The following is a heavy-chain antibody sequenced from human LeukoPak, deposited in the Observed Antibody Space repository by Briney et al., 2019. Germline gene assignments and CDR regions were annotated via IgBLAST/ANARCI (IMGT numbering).Heavy chain of an antibody. J-gene: IGHJ6*03. CDR2: IYSSGST. CDR3: AXXXXNXFPXLXYXXMDV. V-gene: IGHV4-59*08. CDR1: GGSISGYY. Sequence: SETLSLTCTVSGGSISGYYWSWIRQPPGKGLEWIGYIYSSGSTNYNSSLKSRATISVDTSKNHFSLKLSSVTAADTAVYYCAXXXXNXFPXLXYXXMDVWGXGTTVTVSS.